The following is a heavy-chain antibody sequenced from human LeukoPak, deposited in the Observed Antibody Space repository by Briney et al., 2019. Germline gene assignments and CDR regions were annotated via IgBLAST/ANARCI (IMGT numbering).Heavy chain of an antibody. V-gene: IGHV4-34*01. D-gene: IGHD2-8*01. CDR1: GGSFSGYY. J-gene: IGHJ5*02. CDR2: INHSGST. Sequence: PSETLSLTCAVYGGSFSGYYWSWIRQPPGKGLEWIGEINHSGSTNYNPSLKSRVTISVDTSKNQFSLKLSSVTAAHTAVYYCARVLMVYAINWFDPWGQGTLVTVSS. CDR3: ARVLMVYAINWFDP.